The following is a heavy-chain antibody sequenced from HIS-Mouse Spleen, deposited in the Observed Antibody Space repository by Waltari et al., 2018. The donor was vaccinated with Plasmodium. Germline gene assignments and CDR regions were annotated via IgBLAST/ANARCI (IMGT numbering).Heavy chain of an antibody. D-gene: IGHD1-26*01. CDR2: IYSGGST. Sequence: EVQLVESGGGLVQPGGSLRLSCAASGFTVSSNYMHWVRQAPGKGLEWVSVIYSGGSTYYADSVKGRFTISRDNSKNTLYLQMNSLRAEDTAVYYCATPRVGGSYFDHWGQGTLVTVSS. CDR3: ATPRVGGSYFDH. CDR1: GFTVSSNY. J-gene: IGHJ4*02. V-gene: IGHV3-66*01.